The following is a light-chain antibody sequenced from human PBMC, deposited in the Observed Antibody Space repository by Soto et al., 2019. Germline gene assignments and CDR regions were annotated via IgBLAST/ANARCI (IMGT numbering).Light chain of an antibody. CDR2: AAS. CDR3: QQYYSYPPFT. CDR1: QGISSY. V-gene: IGKV1-8*01. Sequence: AIRMTQSPSSLSASTGDRVTITCRASQGISSYLAWYQQKPGKAPKLLIYAASTLQSGVPSRFSGSGSGTDFTLTISCLQSEDFATYYCQQYYSYPPFTFSPGTKVDIK. J-gene: IGKJ3*01.